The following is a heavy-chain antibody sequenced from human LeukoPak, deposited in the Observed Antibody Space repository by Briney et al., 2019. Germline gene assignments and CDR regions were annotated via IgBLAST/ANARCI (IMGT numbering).Heavy chain of an antibody. D-gene: IGHD6-13*01. Sequence: GGSLRLSCAASGFTFSSYEMNWVRQAPGKGLEWVSYISSSGSTIYYADSVKGRFTISRDNAKNSLYLQMNSLRAEDTAVYYCAREVAAAGKAKGFDYWGQGTLVTVSS. CDR1: GFTFSSYE. CDR2: ISSSGSTI. V-gene: IGHV3-48*03. J-gene: IGHJ4*02. CDR3: AREVAAAGKAKGFDY.